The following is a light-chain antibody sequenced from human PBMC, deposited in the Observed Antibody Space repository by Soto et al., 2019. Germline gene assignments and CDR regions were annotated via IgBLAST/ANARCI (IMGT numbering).Light chain of an antibody. CDR1: SPNIGDNP. J-gene: IGLJ1*01. CDR3: AAWDDSLNAL. V-gene: IGLV1-44*01. CDR2: IND. Sequence: QSVLTQPPSASGTPGQRTTTSGSGGSPNIGDNPVNWYQQLPGAAPKLLIYINDQRPSGVPDRFSGSKSGTSASLAISGLQPEDEADYYCAAWDDSLNALFGTGTKLTVL.